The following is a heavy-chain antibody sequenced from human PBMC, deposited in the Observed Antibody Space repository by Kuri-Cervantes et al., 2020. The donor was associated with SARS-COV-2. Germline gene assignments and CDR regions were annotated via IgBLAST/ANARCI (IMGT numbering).Heavy chain of an antibody. V-gene: IGHV3-15*01. D-gene: IGHD3-3*01. CDR3: ARHIGEFWSGRNGVFDY. CDR2: IKSKTDGGTT. Sequence: ETLSLTCAASGFTFSNAWMSWVRQAPGKGLEWVGRIKSKTDGGTTDYAAPVKGRFTISRDDSKNTLYLQMNSLRAEDTAVYYCARHIGEFWSGRNGVFDYWGQETLVTVSS. CDR1: GFTFSNAW. J-gene: IGHJ4*02.